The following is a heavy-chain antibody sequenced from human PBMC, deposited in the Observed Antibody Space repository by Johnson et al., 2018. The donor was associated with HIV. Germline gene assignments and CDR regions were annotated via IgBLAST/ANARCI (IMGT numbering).Heavy chain of an antibody. CDR1: GFTFSNHA. D-gene: IGHD2/OR15-2a*01. CDR2: MSYAGTNE. J-gene: IGHJ3*02. CDR3: AKSYFPVCDGFDM. Sequence: QMLLVESGGGVVQPGRSLRLSCAASGFTFSNHAMYWVRQAPGKGLEWVALMSYAGTNEYYADSVKGRFTISRDNSKSTLYLQMNTLRADDTGVYYCAKSYFPVCDGFDMWGQGTMVTVSS. V-gene: IGHV3-30*18.